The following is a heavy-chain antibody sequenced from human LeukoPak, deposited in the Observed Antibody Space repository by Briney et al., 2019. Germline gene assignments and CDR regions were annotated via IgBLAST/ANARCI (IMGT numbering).Heavy chain of an antibody. CDR1: GGSISSSSYY. V-gene: IGHV4-39*01. D-gene: IGHD2-2*01. CDR3: ACIEDIVVVPAAHPATTFDP. CDR2: IYYSGST. Sequence: PSETRSLTCTVSGGSISSSSYYWGWIRQPPGKGLEWIGSIYYSGSTYYNPSLKSRVTISVDTSKNQFSLKLSSVTAADTAVYYCACIEDIVVVPAAHPATTFDPWGQGTLVTVSS. J-gene: IGHJ5*02.